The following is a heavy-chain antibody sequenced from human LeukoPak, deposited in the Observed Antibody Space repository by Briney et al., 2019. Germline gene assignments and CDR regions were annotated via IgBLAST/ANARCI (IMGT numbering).Heavy chain of an antibody. J-gene: IGHJ3*02. Sequence: GESLKVSCKGSGYSFTSYWIGWVRQMPGKGLEWMGIIYPGDSDTRYSPSFQGQVTISADKSISTAYLQWSSLKASDTAMYYCARHPSRYYYDSSGYKNAFDIWGQGTMVTVSS. D-gene: IGHD3-22*01. CDR1: GYSFTSYW. CDR2: IYPGDSDT. CDR3: ARHPSRYYYDSSGYKNAFDI. V-gene: IGHV5-51*01.